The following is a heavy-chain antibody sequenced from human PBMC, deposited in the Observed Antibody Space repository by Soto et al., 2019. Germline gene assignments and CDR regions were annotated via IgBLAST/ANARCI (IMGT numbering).Heavy chain of an antibody. CDR3: ARVPYDVGGSKFDY. D-gene: IGHD3-10*01. Sequence: QVQLQESGPGLVKPSETLALTCTVSGDSISNYYWTWIRQPPGKGLEWLGYVFYSGSTNYNPSLKSRITMSADTSKNQFSLKLSSVTAADTAVYYCARVPYDVGGSKFDYWGQGMLVSV. V-gene: IGHV4-59*01. J-gene: IGHJ4*02. CDR1: GDSISNYY. CDR2: VFYSGST.